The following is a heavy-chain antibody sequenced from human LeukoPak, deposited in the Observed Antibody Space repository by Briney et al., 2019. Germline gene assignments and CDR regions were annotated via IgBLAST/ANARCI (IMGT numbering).Heavy chain of an antibody. CDR3: ARDRWHYLWGSYRTFDY. CDR1: GFTFSSYN. V-gene: IGHV3-11*01. D-gene: IGHD3-16*02. Sequence: PGGSLRLSCAASGFTFSSYNMSWIRQAPGKGLEWVAYISSSGTDTYYADPVKGRFTISRDNAKSSLFLQMNSLRAEDTAVYYCARDRWHYLWGSYRTFDYWGQGTLVTVSS. CDR2: ISSSGTDT. J-gene: IGHJ4*02.